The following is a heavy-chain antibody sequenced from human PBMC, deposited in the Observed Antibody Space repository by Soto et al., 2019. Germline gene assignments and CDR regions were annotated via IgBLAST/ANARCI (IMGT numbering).Heavy chain of an antibody. CDR2: INAGNGNT. CDR3: AGDRITIFGVGPPSFDY. J-gene: IGHJ4*02. D-gene: IGHD3-3*01. Sequence: QVQLVQSGAEVKKPGASVKVYCKASGYTFTSYAMHWVRQAPGQRLEWMGWINAGNGNTKYSQKFQGRVTITRDTSTSTAYMELSSLRSEDTAVYYCAGDRITIFGVGPPSFDYWGQGTLVTVSS. CDR1: GYTFTSYA. V-gene: IGHV1-3*01.